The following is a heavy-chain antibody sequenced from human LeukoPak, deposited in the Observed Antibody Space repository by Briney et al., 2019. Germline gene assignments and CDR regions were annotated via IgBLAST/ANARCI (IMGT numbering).Heavy chain of an antibody. CDR3: AKDWRYSSGWYPGPSDY. D-gene: IGHD6-19*01. CDR1: GFTFSSYE. J-gene: IGHJ4*02. Sequence: GGSLRLSCAAPGFTFSSYEMNWVRQAPGKGLEWVSYISSSGSTIYYADSVKGRFTISRDNAKNSLYLQMNSLRAEDTAVYYCAKDWRYSSGWYPGPSDYWGQGTLVTVSS. V-gene: IGHV3-48*03. CDR2: ISSSGSTI.